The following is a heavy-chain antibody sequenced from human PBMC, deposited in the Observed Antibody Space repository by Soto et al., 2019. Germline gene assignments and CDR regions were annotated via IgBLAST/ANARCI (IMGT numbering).Heavy chain of an antibody. D-gene: IGHD6-13*01. J-gene: IGHJ4*02. CDR3: ARGGAAAGTHPYY. Sequence: SVKVSCKASGVTFSSYAISWVRQAPGQGLEWMGGIIPIFGTANYAQKFQGRVTITADESTSTAYMELSSLRSEDTAVYYCARGGAAAGTHPYYWGQGTLVTVSS. V-gene: IGHV1-69*13. CDR1: GVTFSSYA. CDR2: IIPIFGTA.